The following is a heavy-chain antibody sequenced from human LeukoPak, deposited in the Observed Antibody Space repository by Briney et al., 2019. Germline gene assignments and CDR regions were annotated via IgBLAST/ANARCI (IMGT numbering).Heavy chain of an antibody. CDR1: GFTFSSYG. D-gene: IGHD4-17*01. J-gene: IGHJ4*02. CDR3: AKDNYDYGDYDGGDY. V-gene: IGHV3-30*02. Sequence: GGSLRLSCVASGFTFSSYGMHWVRQPPSRGLEWVAFIRYDGSNKYYADSVKGRFTISRDNSRDTLHLQMNSLRAEDTAVYYCAKDNYDYGDYDGGDYWGQGTLVTVSS. CDR2: IRYDGSNK.